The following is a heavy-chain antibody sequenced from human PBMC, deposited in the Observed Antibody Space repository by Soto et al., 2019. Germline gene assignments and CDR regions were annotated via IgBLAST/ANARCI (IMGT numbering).Heavy chain of an antibody. D-gene: IGHD5-12*01. CDR3: ARDARGHSGYGGYDY. Sequence: PSETLSLTCTVSGGSISSGGYYWSWIRQHPGKGLEWIGYIYYSGSTYYNPSLKSRVTISVDTSKNQFSLKLSSVTAADTAVYYCARDARGHSGYGGYDYWGQGTLVTVSS. J-gene: IGHJ4*02. CDR2: IYYSGST. V-gene: IGHV4-31*03. CDR1: GGSISSGGYY.